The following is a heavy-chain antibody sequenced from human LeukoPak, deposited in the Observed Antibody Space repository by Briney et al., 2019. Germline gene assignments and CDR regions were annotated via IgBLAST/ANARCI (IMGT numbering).Heavy chain of an antibody. CDR1: GFTFSSYE. CDR3: ARGYAGTLFY. Sequence: GGSLRLSCAASGFTFSSYEMNWVRQAPGKGPEWVSYISSSGSTIYYADSVKGRFTISRDNAKNSLYLQMNSLRAEDTAVYYCARGYAGTLFYWGQGTLVTVSS. D-gene: IGHD4-23*01. CDR2: ISSSGSTI. V-gene: IGHV3-48*03. J-gene: IGHJ4*02.